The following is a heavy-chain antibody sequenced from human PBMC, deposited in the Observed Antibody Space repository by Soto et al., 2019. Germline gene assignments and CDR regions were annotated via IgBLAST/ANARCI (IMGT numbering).Heavy chain of an antibody. D-gene: IGHD6-6*01. J-gene: IGHJ5*02. V-gene: IGHV4-30-4*01. CDR1: GGSISSGDYY. CDR3: ARERPDGAMLDP. Sequence: SETLSLTCTVPGGSISSGDYYWSWIRQPPGKGLEWIGYIYYSGSTYYNPSLKSRVTISVDTSKNQFSLKLSSVTAADTAVYYCARERPDGAMLDPWAQRTLVTVSS. CDR2: IYYSGST.